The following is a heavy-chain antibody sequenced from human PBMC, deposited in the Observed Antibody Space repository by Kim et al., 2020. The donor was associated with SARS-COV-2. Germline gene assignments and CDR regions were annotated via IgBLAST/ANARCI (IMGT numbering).Heavy chain of an antibody. CDR3: ARELAAAGSYAFDI. D-gene: IGHD6-13*01. Sequence: ASVKVSCKASGYTFTSYGISWVRQAPGQGLEWMGWISAYNGNTNYAQKLQGRVTMTTDTSTSTAYMELRSLRSDDTAVYYCARELAAAGSYAFDIWGQGTMVTVSS. CDR2: ISAYNGNT. V-gene: IGHV1-18*04. CDR1: GYTFTSYG. J-gene: IGHJ3*02.